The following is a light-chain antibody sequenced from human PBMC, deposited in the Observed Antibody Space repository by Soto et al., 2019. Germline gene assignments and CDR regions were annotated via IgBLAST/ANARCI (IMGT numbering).Light chain of an antibody. CDR2: GNS. Sequence: QSVLTPPPSVSGAPGHRVTISCTGSSSNIGAGYDVHWYQQFPGTAPKLLIFGNSDRPSGVPDRFSGSKSGTSASLAITGLQAEDEADYFCQAYDSSLSTYGFGTGTKVTVL. CDR3: QAYDSSLSTYG. CDR1: SSNIGAGYD. V-gene: IGLV1-40*01. J-gene: IGLJ1*01.